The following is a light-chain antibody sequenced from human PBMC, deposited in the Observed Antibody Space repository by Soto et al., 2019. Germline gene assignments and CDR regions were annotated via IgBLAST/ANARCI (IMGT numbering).Light chain of an antibody. CDR1: QSVLYSSNNKNY. J-gene: IGKJ4*01. CDR2: WAS. Sequence: DIVMTQSPDSLAVSLGERATINCKSSQSVLYSSNNKNYLAWYQQKPGQPPTLLIYWASTRESGAPDRFSGSGSGTDFSITISSRQAEDVAVYYCQQDYSTPSTFXGGTKADIK. CDR3: QQDYSTPST. V-gene: IGKV4-1*01.